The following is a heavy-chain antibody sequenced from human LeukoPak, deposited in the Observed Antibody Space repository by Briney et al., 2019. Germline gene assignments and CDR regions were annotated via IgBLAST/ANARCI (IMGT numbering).Heavy chain of an antibody. V-gene: IGHV1-2*02. CDR2: INPNSGGT. CDR3: AGLVVVTAIQEHDAFDI. Sequence: ASVKVSCKSSGYTFTGYYMHWVRQAPGQGLEWMGGINPNSGGTNYAQKFQGRVTMTRDTSISTAYMELSRLRSDDTAVYYCAGLVVVTAIQEHDAFDIWGQGTMVTVSS. J-gene: IGHJ3*02. D-gene: IGHD2-21*02. CDR1: GYTFTGYY.